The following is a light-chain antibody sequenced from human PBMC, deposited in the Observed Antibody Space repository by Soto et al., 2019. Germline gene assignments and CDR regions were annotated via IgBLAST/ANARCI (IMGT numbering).Light chain of an antibody. Sequence: EIQMTQSPSSLSASVGDRVTITCQASQDIKNYLNWYQQKSGKAPKLLIYDASDLETGVPSRFSGSGSGTDFTFTINSLQPEDIATYYCQQYDNLPLTFRGGTKVDIK. V-gene: IGKV1-33*01. CDR2: DAS. J-gene: IGKJ4*01. CDR3: QQYDNLPLT. CDR1: QDIKNY.